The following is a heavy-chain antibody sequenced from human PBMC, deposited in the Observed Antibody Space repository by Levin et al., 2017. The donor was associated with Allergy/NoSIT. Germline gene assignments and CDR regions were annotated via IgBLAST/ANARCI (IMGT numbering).Heavy chain of an antibody. Sequence: SETLSLTCTVSGGSISSGTWWSWVRQPPGKGLEWIGQIYHSGSTNYNPSLKTRVTISIDKSKNQFSLKLDSVSAADTAVYYCARDQSIAVAGSIDYWGQGTLVTVSS. V-gene: IGHV4-4*02. CDR1: GGSISSGTW. CDR2: IYHSGST. J-gene: IGHJ4*02. CDR3: ARDQSIAVAGSIDY. D-gene: IGHD6-19*01.